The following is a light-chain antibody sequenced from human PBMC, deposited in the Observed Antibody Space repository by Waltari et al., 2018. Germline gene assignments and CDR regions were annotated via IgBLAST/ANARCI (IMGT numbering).Light chain of an antibody. CDR1: QNIYTY. J-gene: IGKJ2*01. CDR3: QQSYTTPQT. Sequence: DIQMTQSPSTLSASVGDRVTMTCRAGQNIYTYLSWYQHRPGRAPRLLIFAASNLHSGVPSRFSGSGSGTEFTLTISTLQLEDFATYYCQQSYTTPQTFGPGTKLDIK. V-gene: IGKV1-39*01. CDR2: AAS.